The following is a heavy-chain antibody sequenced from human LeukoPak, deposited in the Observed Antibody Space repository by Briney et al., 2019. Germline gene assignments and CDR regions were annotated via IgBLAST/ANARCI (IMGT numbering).Heavy chain of an antibody. CDR3: ARDRTDIVVVPAAPGDY. Sequence: ASVKVSCKASGYTFTSYGISWVRQAPGQGLEWMGWISAYNGNTNYAQKLQGRVTITTDTSTSTAYMELRSLRSDDTAVYYCARDRTDIVVVPAAPGDYWGQGTLVTVSS. CDR1: GYTFTSYG. D-gene: IGHD2-2*01. CDR2: ISAYNGNT. J-gene: IGHJ4*02. V-gene: IGHV1-18*01.